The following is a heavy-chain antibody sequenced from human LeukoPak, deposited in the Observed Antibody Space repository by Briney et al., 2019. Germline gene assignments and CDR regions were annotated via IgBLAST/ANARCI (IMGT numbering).Heavy chain of an antibody. CDR3: AKGLPDIVVVVAATYFDY. J-gene: IGHJ4*02. CDR2: IRYDGSNK. D-gene: IGHD2-15*01. Sequence: GGSLRLSCAASGFTFSSYGMHWVRQAPGKGLEWVAFIRYDGSNKYYADSVKGRFTISRDNSKNTLYLQMNSLRAEDTAVYYCAKGLPDIVVVVAATYFDYWGQGTLVTVSS. V-gene: IGHV3-30*02. CDR1: GFTFSSYG.